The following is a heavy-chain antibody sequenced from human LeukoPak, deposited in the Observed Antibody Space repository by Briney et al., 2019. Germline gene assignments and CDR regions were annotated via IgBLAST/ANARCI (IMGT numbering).Heavy chain of an antibody. CDR3: ARHYYGSGSYYPLGY. Sequence: GESLKISCKGSGYSFTSYWIGWVRQMPGKGLEWMGIIYPGDSDTRYSLSFQGQVTISADKSISTAYLQWSSLKASDTAMYYCARHYYGSGSYYPLGYWGQGTLVTVSS. CDR2: IYPGDSDT. V-gene: IGHV5-51*01. J-gene: IGHJ4*02. CDR1: GYSFTSYW. D-gene: IGHD3-10*01.